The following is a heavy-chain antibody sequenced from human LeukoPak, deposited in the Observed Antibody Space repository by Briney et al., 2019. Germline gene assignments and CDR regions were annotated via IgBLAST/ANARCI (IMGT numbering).Heavy chain of an antibody. CDR2: IIPIFGTA. CDR3: ARSVGEAGTFDY. V-gene: IGHV1-69*13. J-gene: IGHJ4*02. D-gene: IGHD6-19*01. CDR1: GGTFSSYA. Sequence: SVKVSCKASGGTFSSYAISWVRQAPGQGLEWMGGIIPIFGTANYAQKFQGRVTITADESTSTAYMELSSLRSEDTAVYYCARSVGEAGTFDYWGQGTLVTVSS.